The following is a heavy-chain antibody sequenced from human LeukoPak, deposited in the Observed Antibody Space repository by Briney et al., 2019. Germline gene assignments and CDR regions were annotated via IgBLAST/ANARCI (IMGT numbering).Heavy chain of an antibody. D-gene: IGHD6-19*01. CDR3: ARTEASDLPVAGGGWVDP. CDR1: GGSITSYQ. CDR2: IYNSGTT. V-gene: IGHV4-59*08. J-gene: IGHJ5*02. Sequence: PSETLSLTCTVSGGSITSYQWSWIRQPPGKGLEWIGYIYNSGTTNYNPSLKSRVTISVDTSKNQFSLNLSSVTAADTAVYYCARTEASDLPVAGGGWVDPWGQGSLV.